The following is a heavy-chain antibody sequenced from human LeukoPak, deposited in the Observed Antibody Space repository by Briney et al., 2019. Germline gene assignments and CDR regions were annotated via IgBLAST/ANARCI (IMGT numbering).Heavy chain of an antibody. CDR3: AREIPHYDYVWGSYRPVYYFDY. D-gene: IGHD3-16*02. V-gene: IGHV4-59*01. Sequence: SETLSLTCTVSGGSISSYYWSWIRQPPGKGLEWIGYIYYSGSTNYNPSLKSRVTISVDTSKNQFSLKLSSVTAADTAVYYCAREIPHYDYVWGSYRPVYYFDYWGQGTLVTVSS. J-gene: IGHJ4*02. CDR1: GGSISSYY. CDR2: IYYSGST.